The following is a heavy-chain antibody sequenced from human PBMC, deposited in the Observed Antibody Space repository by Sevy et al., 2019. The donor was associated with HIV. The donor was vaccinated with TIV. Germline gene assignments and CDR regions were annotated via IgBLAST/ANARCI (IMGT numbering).Heavy chain of an antibody. J-gene: IGHJ5*02. CDR2: IYTSGST. D-gene: IGHD3-9*01. CDR1: GGSISSYY. CDR3: ARDFYDILTGYRPYNWFDP. V-gene: IGHV4-4*07. Sequence: SETLSLTCTVSGGSISSYYWSWIRQSAGKGLEWIGRIYTSGSTNYNPSLKSRVTMSVDTSKNQFSLKLSSVTAADTAVYYCARDFYDILTGYRPYNWFDPWGQGTLVTVSS.